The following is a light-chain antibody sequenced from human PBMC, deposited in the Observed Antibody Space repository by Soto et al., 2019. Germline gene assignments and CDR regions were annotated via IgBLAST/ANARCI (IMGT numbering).Light chain of an antibody. J-gene: IGKJ2*01. V-gene: IGKV1-39*01. CDR2: GAS. Sequence: DIQMTQSPSSLSASLGDRVTITCRASQTIGVLLSWFQQTPGKPPQLLIYGASRLKSGVPSRFGDSGSGTVFTLSISSLEADDVANYFCQQSDNIPYTFGQGTTVEI. CDR3: QQSDNIPYT. CDR1: QTIGVL.